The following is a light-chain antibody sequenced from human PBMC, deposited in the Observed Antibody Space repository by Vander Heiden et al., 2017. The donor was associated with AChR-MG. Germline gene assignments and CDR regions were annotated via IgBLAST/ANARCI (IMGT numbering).Light chain of an antibody. V-gene: IGKV1-5*03. Sequence: DIQMTQSPSTLSASVGDRVTITCRASQNINSWLAWFQQKPGKAPNILIYKASSLETGVPPRFSGSGSETEFTLTINSLQPDDSATYYCQQDYSYSQTFGQGTKVEIK. CDR3: QQDYSYSQT. J-gene: IGKJ1*01. CDR1: QNINSW. CDR2: KAS.